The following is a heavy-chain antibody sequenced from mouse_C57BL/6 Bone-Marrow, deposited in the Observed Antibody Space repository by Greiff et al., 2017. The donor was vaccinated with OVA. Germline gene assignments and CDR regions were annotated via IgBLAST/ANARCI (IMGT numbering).Heavy chain of an antibody. J-gene: IGHJ1*03. CDR3: ALTQYFDV. Sequence: QVQLQQSGAELARPGASVKLSCKASGYTLTSYGISWVKQRTGQGIEWIGEIYPRSGNTYYNEKVKGKATLTADKSSSTAYMELRSLTSEDSAVYFCALTQYFDVWGTGTTVTVSS. D-gene: IGHD4-1*01. V-gene: IGHV1-81*01. CDR2: IYPRSGNT. CDR1: GYTLTSYG.